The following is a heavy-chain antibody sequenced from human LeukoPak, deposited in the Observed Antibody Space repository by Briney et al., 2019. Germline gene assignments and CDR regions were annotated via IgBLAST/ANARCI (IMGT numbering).Heavy chain of an antibody. V-gene: IGHV3-74*01. CDR2: INSDGSST. D-gene: IGHD3-22*01. CDR1: GFTFSSYW. CDR3: AKDRPNYYESNGDYYRRDGDY. J-gene: IGHJ4*02. Sequence: PGGSLRLSCAASGFTFSSYWMHWVRQAPGKGLVWVSRINSDGSSTSYADSVKGRFTISRDNAKNTLYLQMNSLRADDTAVYFCAKDRPNYYESNGDYYRRDGDYWGQGTLVTVSS.